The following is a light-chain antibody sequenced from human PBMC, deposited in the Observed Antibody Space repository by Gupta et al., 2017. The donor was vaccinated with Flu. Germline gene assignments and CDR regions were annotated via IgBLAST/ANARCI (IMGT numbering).Light chain of an antibody. CDR1: QSVSSSY. CDR3: QQYGSSPPLT. J-gene: IGKJ4*01. Sequence: RATLSCRASQSVSSSYLAWYQQKPGQAPRLLIYGASGRATGIPDRFSGSGSGTDFTLTISRLEPEDFAVYYCQQYGSSPPLTFGGGTKVEIK. CDR2: GAS. V-gene: IGKV3-20*01.